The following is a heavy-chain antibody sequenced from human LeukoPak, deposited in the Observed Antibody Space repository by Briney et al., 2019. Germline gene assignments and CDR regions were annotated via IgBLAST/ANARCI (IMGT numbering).Heavy chain of an antibody. J-gene: IGHJ4*02. CDR3: ARQGYYGSGSYSNFDY. CDR2: IIPILGIA. D-gene: IGHD3-10*01. Sequence: SVKVSCKASGGTFSSYAISWVRQAPGQGLEWMGRIIPILGIANYAQKFQGRVTITADKSTSTAYMELSSLRSEDTAVYYCARQGYYGSGSYSNFDYWGQGTLVTVSS. V-gene: IGHV1-69*04. CDR1: GGTFSSYA.